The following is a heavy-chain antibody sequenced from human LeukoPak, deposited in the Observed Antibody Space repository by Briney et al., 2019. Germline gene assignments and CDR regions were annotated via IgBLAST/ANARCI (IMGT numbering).Heavy chain of an antibody. J-gene: IGHJ3*02. Sequence: NSSETLSLTCAVSGGSISSGGYSWSWIRQPPGKGLEWIGYIYHSGSTYYHPSLKSRVTISVDRSKNQFSLKLSSVTAADTAVYYCARGVSRKDSSGYGSYDAFDIWGQGTMVTVSS. V-gene: IGHV4-30-2*01. CDR2: IYHSGST. CDR3: ARGVSRKDSSGYGSYDAFDI. CDR1: GGSISSGGYS. D-gene: IGHD3-22*01.